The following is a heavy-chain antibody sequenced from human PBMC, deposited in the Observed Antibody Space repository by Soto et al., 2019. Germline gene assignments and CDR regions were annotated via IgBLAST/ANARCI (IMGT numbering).Heavy chain of an antibody. J-gene: IGHJ6*02. V-gene: IGHV3-23*01. Sequence: GGSLRLSCATSGFTFSSYGMNWVRQAPGKGLEWVSAISDSGDATFYADSVKGRFTISRDNSKNTLSLQMNSLRAEDTALYYCAKARGANNWANYYGLDVWGQGTTVTVSS. CDR1: GFTFSSYG. CDR3: AKARGANNWANYYGLDV. D-gene: IGHD1-1*01. CDR2: ISDSGDAT.